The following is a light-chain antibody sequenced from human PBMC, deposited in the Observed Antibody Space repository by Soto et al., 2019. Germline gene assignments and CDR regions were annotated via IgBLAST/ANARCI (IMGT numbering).Light chain of an antibody. CDR2: GAS. J-gene: IGKJ3*01. CDR3: QHWLT. Sequence: EIVLTQSPGTLSLSPGERATLSCRASQSVSSSYLAWYQQKPGQAPRLLIYGASSRATGIPDRFSGSGSGTDFTLTISRLEPEDFAVYYCQHWLTFRPGPNVDIK. V-gene: IGKV3-20*01. CDR1: QSVSSSY.